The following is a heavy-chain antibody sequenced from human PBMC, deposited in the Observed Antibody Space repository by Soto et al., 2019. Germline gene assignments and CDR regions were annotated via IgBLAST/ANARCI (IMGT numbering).Heavy chain of an antibody. J-gene: IGHJ4*02. CDR3: ARSEATVLDY. CDR1: GGSMSSSNW. Sequence: QVQLQESGPGLVKPSGTLSLTCTVSGGSMSSSNWWNWVRQPPGKGLEWIGETHHSGRTNYNPSLKSRVTISVDKSKNPFSLQLRSVTAADTAVYYCARSEATVLDYWGQGTLVTVSS. CDR2: THHSGRT. V-gene: IGHV4-4*02. D-gene: IGHD4-17*01.